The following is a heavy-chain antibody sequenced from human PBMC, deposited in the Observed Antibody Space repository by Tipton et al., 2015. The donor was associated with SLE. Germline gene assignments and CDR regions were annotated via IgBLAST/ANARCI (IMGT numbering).Heavy chain of an antibody. CDR3: ARDQGYYYGSGSYYGDY. V-gene: IGHV1-18*01. CDR2: NSAYNGNT. J-gene: IGHJ4*02. D-gene: IGHD3-10*01. Sequence: QSGAEVKKPGASVKVSCKASGYTFTSYGISWVRQAPVQGLEWMGWNSAYNGNTNYAQKLQGRVTMTTDTSTSTAYMELRSLRSDDTAGYYCARDQGYYYGSGSYYGDYWGQGTLVTVSS. CDR1: GYTFTSYG.